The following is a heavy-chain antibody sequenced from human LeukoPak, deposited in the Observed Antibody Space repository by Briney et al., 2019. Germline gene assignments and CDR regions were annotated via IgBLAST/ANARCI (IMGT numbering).Heavy chain of an antibody. CDR3: ASIHDSSGLHAFDI. J-gene: IGHJ3*02. V-gene: IGHV3-33*01. D-gene: IGHD3-22*01. CDR2: IWYDGSNK. CDR1: GFTFSSYG. Sequence: GGSLRLSCAASGFTFSSYGMHWVRQAPGKGLEWVAVIWYDGSNKYYADSVKGRFTISRDNSKNTLYLQMNSLIAEDTAVYYCASIHDSSGLHAFDIWGQGTMVTVSS.